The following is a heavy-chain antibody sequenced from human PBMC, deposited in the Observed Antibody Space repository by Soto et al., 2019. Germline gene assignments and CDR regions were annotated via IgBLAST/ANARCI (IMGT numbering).Heavy chain of an antibody. D-gene: IGHD7-27*01. CDR3: AKRRGDGYFDL. J-gene: IGHJ2*01. CDR1: GLSFSSYV. Sequence: EVHLLESGGGSVQPGGSLRLSCAAAGLSFSSYVMSWVRQAPGKGLEWVSAISGSGSDTYYAVSMKGRLTISRDNSKNTLYLQINSLRAEDTAAYYCAKRRGDGYFDLWGRGTLVTVSS. V-gene: IGHV3-23*01. CDR2: ISGSGSDT.